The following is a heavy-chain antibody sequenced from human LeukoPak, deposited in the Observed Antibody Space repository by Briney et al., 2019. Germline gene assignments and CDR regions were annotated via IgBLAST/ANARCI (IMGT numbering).Heavy chain of an antibody. Sequence: GGSLRLSCAASGFTFSSYVMHWVRQAPGKGLEWVAIISYDGSNEYYADSVKGRFTISRDNSKNTLYLQMNSLRAEDTAVYYCAKDGRLRIFGVPYYMDVWGKGTTVTVSS. J-gene: IGHJ6*03. V-gene: IGHV3-30*04. D-gene: IGHD3-3*01. CDR2: ISYDGSNE. CDR3: AKDGRLRIFGVPYYMDV. CDR1: GFTFSSYV.